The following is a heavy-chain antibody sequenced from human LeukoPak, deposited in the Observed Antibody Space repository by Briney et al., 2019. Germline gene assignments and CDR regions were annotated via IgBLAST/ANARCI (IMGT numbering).Heavy chain of an antibody. CDR2: IKEDGSEK. Sequence: GGSLRLSCAASGFTFSTYWMSWVRQAPGKGLEWVANIKEDGSEKYFVDSVKGRFTISRDNAKNSLYLQMNSLRAEDTAVYYCCGASFDYWGQGTLVTVSS. V-gene: IGHV3-7*01. J-gene: IGHJ4*02. CDR1: GFTFSTYW. CDR3: CGASFDY. D-gene: IGHD2-21*01.